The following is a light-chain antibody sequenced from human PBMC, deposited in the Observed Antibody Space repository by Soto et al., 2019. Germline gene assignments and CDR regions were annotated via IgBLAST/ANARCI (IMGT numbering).Light chain of an antibody. J-gene: IGLJ2*01. CDR3: VLYMGSVMV. Sequence: QAVVTQEPSFSVSPGGTVTLTCGLRSGSVSTSYYPSWYQQTPGQAPRTLIYRTNTRSSGVPDRFSGSILGNKAALTITGAQADDESDYYCVLYMGSVMVFGAGTKLTVL. V-gene: IGLV8-61*01. CDR1: SGSVSTSYY. CDR2: RTN.